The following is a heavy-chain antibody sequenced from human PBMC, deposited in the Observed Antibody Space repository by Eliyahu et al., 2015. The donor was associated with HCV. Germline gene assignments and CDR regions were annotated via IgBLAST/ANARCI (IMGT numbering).Heavy chain of an antibody. CDR2: IDWDGDK. V-gene: IGHV2-70*15. Sequence: QVTLRESGPALVKPTQTLTLTCTFSGFSLSTSGVSVSWIRXPPGKALEXQWRVRIDWDGDKYYSTSLKTRLXISKDTSRNQVVLTMTNMDPVDTATYYCAREIVPLPPARAGDVRRLLWFGESPNNAFDPWGRGTLVTVSS. D-gene: IGHD3-10*01. J-gene: IGHJ5*02. CDR3: AREIVPLPPARAGDVRRLLWFGESPNNAFDP. CDR1: GFSLSTSGVS.